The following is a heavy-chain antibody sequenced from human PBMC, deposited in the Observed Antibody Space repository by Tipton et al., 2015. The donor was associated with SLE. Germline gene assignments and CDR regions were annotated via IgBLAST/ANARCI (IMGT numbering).Heavy chain of an antibody. Sequence: TLSLTCTVSGGSISSYFWSWIRQPPGKGLEWIGHIYYSGSTNYNPSLKSRVTISVDTSKNQFSLKLSSVTAADTAVYYCARDARFADAFDIWGQGTMVTVSS. V-gene: IGHV4-59*01. J-gene: IGHJ3*02. CDR1: GGSISSYF. CDR2: IYYSGST. CDR3: ARDARFADAFDI. D-gene: IGHD3-3*01.